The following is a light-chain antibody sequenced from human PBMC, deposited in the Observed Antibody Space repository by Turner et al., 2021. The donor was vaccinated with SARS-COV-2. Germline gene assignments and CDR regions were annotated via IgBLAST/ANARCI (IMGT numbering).Light chain of an antibody. J-gene: IGKJ5*01. CDR1: QSVSSY. CDR2: DAS. Sequence: DIVLTQSPATLSLSPGERATLSCRASQSVSSYLAWYQQKPGQAPRLLIYDASNRATGIPARFSGSESGTDFTLTISSLEPEDFAVYYCQQRSNWPLTFGQGTRLEIK. CDR3: QQRSNWPLT. V-gene: IGKV3-11*01.